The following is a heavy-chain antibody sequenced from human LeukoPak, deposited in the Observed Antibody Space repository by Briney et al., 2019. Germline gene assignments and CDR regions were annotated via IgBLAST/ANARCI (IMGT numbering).Heavy chain of an antibody. CDR3: ARRRHSGYDLRENWFDP. CDR2: IYPRDSDS. J-gene: IGHJ5*02. D-gene: IGHD5-12*01. V-gene: IGHV5-51*01. CDR1: GYSFTSYW. Sequence: RGESLKISCKGSGYSFTSYWIGWVRQMPGKSLEWMGIIYPRDSDSRYSPSFEGPVTIPADKSISPAYRQWSSLKASDTAMYYCARRRHSGYDLRENWFDPWGQGTLVTVSS.